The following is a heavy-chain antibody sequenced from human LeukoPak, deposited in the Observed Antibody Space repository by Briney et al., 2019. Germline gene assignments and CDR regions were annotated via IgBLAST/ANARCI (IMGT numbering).Heavy chain of an antibody. Sequence: GGSLRLSCAASGFTFSSYWMHWVRQAPGKGLVWVSRINSDGSSTSYADSVKGRFTISRDNAKDTLYLQMNSLRAEDTAVYYCARDPVVIGYYYYMDGWGKGTTVTVSS. D-gene: IGHD3-22*01. J-gene: IGHJ6*03. CDR1: GFTFSSYW. CDR3: ARDPVVIGYYYYMDG. CDR2: INSDGSST. V-gene: IGHV3-74*01.